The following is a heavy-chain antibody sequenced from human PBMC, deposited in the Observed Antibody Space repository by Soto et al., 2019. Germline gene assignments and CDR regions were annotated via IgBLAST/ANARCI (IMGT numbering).Heavy chain of an antibody. CDR1: GGTFSSYA. Sequence: GASVKVSCKASGGTFSSYAISWVRQAPGQGLEWMGGIIPIFGTANYAQKFQGRVTITADESTSTAYMELSSLRSEDTAVYYCASPRSGSYYPFDYWGQGTLVTVS. CDR3: ASPRSGSYYPFDY. J-gene: IGHJ4*02. V-gene: IGHV1-69*13. CDR2: IIPIFGTA. D-gene: IGHD1-26*01.